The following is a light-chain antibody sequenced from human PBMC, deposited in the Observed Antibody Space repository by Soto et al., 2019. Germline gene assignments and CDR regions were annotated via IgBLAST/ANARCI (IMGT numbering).Light chain of an antibody. J-gene: IGLJ3*02. CDR3: CSHAGSKNVV. CDR1: SSDVGGYNY. Sequence: QSALTQPPSASGSPGQSVTISCTGTSSDVGGYNYVSWYQQHPGKAPRLMVYEVTKRPSGVPARFSGSKSGNTASLTVSGLQAEDEADYYCCSHAGSKNVVFGGGTKLTVL. V-gene: IGLV2-8*01. CDR2: EVT.